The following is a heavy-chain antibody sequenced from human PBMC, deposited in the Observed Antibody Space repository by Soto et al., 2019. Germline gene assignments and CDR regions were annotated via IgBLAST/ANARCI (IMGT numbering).Heavy chain of an antibody. Sequence: GGSLRLSCAASGFTFSSYAMSWVRQAPGKGLEWVSAISGSGGSTYYADSLKGRFSISRDNSKNTVFLQVTRVTADDTAVYFCAKYWAQLALDGLDYWGQGVLVTVSS. V-gene: IGHV3-23*01. D-gene: IGHD6-13*01. CDR3: AKYWAQLALDGLDY. CDR1: GFTFSSYA. J-gene: IGHJ4*02. CDR2: ISGSGGST.